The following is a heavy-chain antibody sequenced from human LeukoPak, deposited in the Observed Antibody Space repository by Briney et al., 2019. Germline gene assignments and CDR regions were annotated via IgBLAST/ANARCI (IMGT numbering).Heavy chain of an antibody. CDR1: GFTFDDYG. D-gene: IGHD4-17*01. Sequence: HRGSLRLSCAASGFTFDDYGLSWVRQVPGKGLEWVSSISSSSSHIYYADSVKGRFTISRDNAKNSLYLQMNSLRAEDTAVYYCARDEWTVTTHYFDHWGQGTLVTVSS. CDR2: ISSSSSHI. V-gene: IGHV3-21*01. CDR3: ARDEWTVTTHYFDH. J-gene: IGHJ4*02.